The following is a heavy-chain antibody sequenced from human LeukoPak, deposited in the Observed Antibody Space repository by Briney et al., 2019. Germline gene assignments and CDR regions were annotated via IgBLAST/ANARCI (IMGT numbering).Heavy chain of an antibody. CDR2: IYYSGST. J-gene: IGHJ4*02. CDR1: GGSISSYY. V-gene: IGHV4-59*01. Sequence: SETLSLTCTVSGGSISSYYWSWIRQPPGKGLEWIGYIYYSGSTNYNPSLKSRVTISVDTSKNQFSLKLGSVTAADTAVYYCSTYYYVSSGYYYFDYWGQGTLVTVSS. D-gene: IGHD3-22*01. CDR3: STYYYVSSGYYYFDY.